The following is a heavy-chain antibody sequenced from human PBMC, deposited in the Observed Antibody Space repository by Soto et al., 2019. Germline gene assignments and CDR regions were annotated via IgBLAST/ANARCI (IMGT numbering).Heavy chain of an antibody. CDR3: ARAVVGYCSSASCPADF. D-gene: IGHD2-2*01. V-gene: IGHV5-51*01. J-gene: IGHJ4*02. CDR1: GYTFASFW. Sequence: RGESLKISCKGSGYTFASFWIGWVRQMPGKGLEWMGIIFPTDSTTIYSPSFQGQVTIPADKSINTAYLQWSSLKASDTAMYYCARAVVGYCSSASCPADFWGQGSLVTVSS. CDR2: IFPTDSTT.